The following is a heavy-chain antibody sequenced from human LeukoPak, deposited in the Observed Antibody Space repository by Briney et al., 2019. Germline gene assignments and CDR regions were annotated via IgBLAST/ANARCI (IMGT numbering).Heavy chain of an antibody. V-gene: IGHV1-46*01. D-gene: IGHD2-15*01. CDR1: GYTFTSYY. CDR2: INPSSGST. CDR3: AREIVVVVAPSTSDYYGMDV. Sequence: ASVKVSCKASGYTFTSYYMHWVRQAPGQGLEWMGIINPSSGSTSYAQKFQGRVTMTGDTSTSTVYMELSSLRSEDTAVYYCAREIVVVVAPSTSDYYGMDVRGQGTTVTVSS. J-gene: IGHJ6*02.